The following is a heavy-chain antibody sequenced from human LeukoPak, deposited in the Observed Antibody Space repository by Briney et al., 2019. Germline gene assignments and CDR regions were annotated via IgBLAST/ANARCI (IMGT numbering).Heavy chain of an antibody. Sequence: PGGSLRLSCAGSGFTFNNYGMSWVRQAPGKGLEWVSTISSSAGSTYYADSVKGRFAISRDNSKNTLYLQMNSLRAEDTAVYYCAKLYDSSGYSLFDLWGQGTMVTVSS. D-gene: IGHD3-22*01. CDR1: GFTFNNYG. CDR2: ISSSAGST. CDR3: AKLYDSSGYSLFDL. V-gene: IGHV3-23*01. J-gene: IGHJ3*01.